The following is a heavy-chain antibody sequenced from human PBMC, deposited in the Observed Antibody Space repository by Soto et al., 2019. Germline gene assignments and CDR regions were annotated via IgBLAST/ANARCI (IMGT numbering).Heavy chain of an antibody. CDR1: GGSFSGYY. V-gene: IGHV4-34*01. J-gene: IGHJ4*02. CDR2: INHSGST. Sequence: QVQLQQWGAGLLKPSETLSLTCAVYGGSFSGYYWTWIRQPPGTGLEWIGEINHSGSTNYNPSLKRRVTISVDTAKNPFSLKLPSVTAADTAVYYCARDKITGLFDYWGQGTLVTVSS. CDR3: ARDKITGLFDY. D-gene: IGHD2-8*02.